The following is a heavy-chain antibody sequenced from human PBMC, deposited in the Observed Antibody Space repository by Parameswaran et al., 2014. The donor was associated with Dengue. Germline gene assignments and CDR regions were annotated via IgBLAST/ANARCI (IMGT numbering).Heavy chain of an antibody. Sequence: VRQAPGKGLEWIGYIYYSGSTYYNPSLKSRVTISVDTSKNQFSLKLSSVTAADTAVYYCARERPVDYGADHDAFDIWGQGTMVTVSS. J-gene: IGHJ3*02. V-gene: IGHV4-31*02. CDR3: ARERPVDYGADHDAFDI. D-gene: IGHD4-17*01. CDR2: IYYSGST.